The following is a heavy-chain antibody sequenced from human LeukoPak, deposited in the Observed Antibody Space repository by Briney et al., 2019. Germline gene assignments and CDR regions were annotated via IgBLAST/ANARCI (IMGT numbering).Heavy chain of an antibody. D-gene: IGHD3-3*01. CDR1: GGSISSYY. V-gene: IGHV4-4*09. J-gene: IGHJ6*03. Sequence: SETLSLTCTVSGGSISSYYWSWIRQPPGKGLEWIGYIYTSGSTNYNPSLKGRVTISVDTSKNQFSLKLSSVTAADTAVYYCARQSATYDFWSGYYKGYYYYYMDVWGKGATVTVSS. CDR2: IYTSGST. CDR3: ARQSATYDFWSGYYKGYYYYYMDV.